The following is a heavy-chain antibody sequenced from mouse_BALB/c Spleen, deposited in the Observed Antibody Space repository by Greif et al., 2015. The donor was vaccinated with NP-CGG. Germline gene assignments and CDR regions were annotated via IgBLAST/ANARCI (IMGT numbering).Heavy chain of an antibody. Sequence: VTLKECGAELVKPGASVKLSCTASGFNIKDTYIHWVKQRPEQGLEWIGRIDPATGNTKYDPKFRGKATITADTSSNTAYLQLSSLTSEDTAVYYCVSYVYGYHFDYWGQGTTLTVSS. CDR2: IDPATGNT. J-gene: IGHJ2*01. CDR1: GFNIKDTY. V-gene: IGHV14-3*02. CDR3: VSYVYGYHFDY. D-gene: IGHD2-2*01.